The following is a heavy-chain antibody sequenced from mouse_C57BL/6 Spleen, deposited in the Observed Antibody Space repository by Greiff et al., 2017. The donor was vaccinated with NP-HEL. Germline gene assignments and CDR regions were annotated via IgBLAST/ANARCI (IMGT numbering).Heavy chain of an antibody. J-gene: IGHJ4*01. CDR3: ARNGYSNYEVCYAMDY. Sequence: VQLQQPGAELVRPGSSVKLSCKASGYTFTSYWMHWVKQRPIQGLEWIGNIDPSDSETHYNQKFKDKATLTVDKSSSTAYMQLSSLTSEDSAVYYCARNGYSNYEVCYAMDYWGQGTSVTVSS. CDR1: GYTFTSYW. D-gene: IGHD2-5*01. V-gene: IGHV1-52*01. CDR2: IDPSDSET.